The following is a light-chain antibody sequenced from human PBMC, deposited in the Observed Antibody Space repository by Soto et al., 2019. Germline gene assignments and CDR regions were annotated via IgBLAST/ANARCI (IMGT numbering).Light chain of an antibody. V-gene: IGLV1-47*01. CDR3: AAWDDSLNGAV. CDR2: KNS. CDR1: RSNIGGHN. J-gene: IGLJ7*01. Sequence: QSVLTQPPSASGTPGQRVAISCSGSRSNIGGHNVYWYQQLPGTAPKLLIYKNSQRPSWVSDRFSGSKSGTSASLAISGLRSEDEADYYCAAWDDSLNGAVFGGGIQLTVL.